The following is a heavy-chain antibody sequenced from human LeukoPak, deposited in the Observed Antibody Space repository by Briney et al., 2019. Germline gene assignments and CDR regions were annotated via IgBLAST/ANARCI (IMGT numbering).Heavy chain of an antibody. Sequence: GGSLRLSCAASGFTFSSYAMHWVRQAPGKGLEWVAVISYDGSNKYYADSVKGRFTISRDNSKNTLYLQMNSLRAEDTAVYYCARDLGKGGYSYGYYYYYMDVWGKGTTVTVSS. J-gene: IGHJ6*03. D-gene: IGHD5-18*01. CDR3: ARDLGKGGYSYGYYYYYMDV. CDR1: GFTFSSYA. V-gene: IGHV3-30-3*01. CDR2: ISYDGSNK.